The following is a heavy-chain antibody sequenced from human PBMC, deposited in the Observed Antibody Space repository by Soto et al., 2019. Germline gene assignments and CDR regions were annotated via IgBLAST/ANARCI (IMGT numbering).Heavy chain of an antibody. CDR1: GYTFKGYS. V-gene: IGHV1-2*04. D-gene: IGHD2-15*01. Sequence: ASVKVSCKAYGYTFKGYSMRWVRQAPGKGLEWMGWINPNSGGTNYAQKFQGWVTMTRDTSISTAYMELSRLRSDDTAVYYCARAHCSGGSCYEYYFDYWGQGTLVTVSS. J-gene: IGHJ4*02. CDR2: INPNSGGT. CDR3: ARAHCSGGSCYEYYFDY.